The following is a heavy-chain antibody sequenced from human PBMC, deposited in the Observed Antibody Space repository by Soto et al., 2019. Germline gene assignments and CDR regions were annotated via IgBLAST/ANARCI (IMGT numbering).Heavy chain of an antibody. CDR1: GFSLSTSGVG. J-gene: IGHJ3*02. Sequence: QITLKESGPTLVKPTQTLTLTCTFSGFSLSTSGVGVGWIRQPPGKALEWLALIYWDDDKRYNPSLKSRLTITKDTSKNQVVLTMTNMDPVDTATYYCAHRRGSSVAGTGGAFDIWGQGTMVTVSS. CDR3: AHRRGSSVAGTGGAFDI. D-gene: IGHD6-19*01. CDR2: IYWDDDK. V-gene: IGHV2-5*02.